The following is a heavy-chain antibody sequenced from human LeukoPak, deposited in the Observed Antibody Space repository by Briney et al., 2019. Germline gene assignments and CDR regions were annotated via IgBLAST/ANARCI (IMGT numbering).Heavy chain of an antibody. CDR3: ARARYSDF. CDR2: IKEDGSEK. Sequence: PGGSLRLSCVASGFTFSNYWMNWVRQAPGKGLEWVANIKEDGSEKNYADSVKGRFTISRDNDKNSLYLQMNSLRGEDTAVYYCARARYSDFWGQGTLVTVSS. J-gene: IGHJ4*02. V-gene: IGHV3-7*01. CDR1: GFTFSNYW.